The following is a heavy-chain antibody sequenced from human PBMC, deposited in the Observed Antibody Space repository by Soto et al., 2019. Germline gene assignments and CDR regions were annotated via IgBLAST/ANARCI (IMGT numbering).Heavy chain of an antibody. D-gene: IGHD2-21*02. CDR3: ARLEVTSADSFDV. Sequence: QVQLQQWGAGLLKPSETLSLTCAVYGDSFSGPYWTWIRQTPGKGLEWIGEINHSGSTDYPPSLKRRVTISVDTSKNQFSLNLSCVSAADTAVYFCARLEVTSADSFDVWGPGTMVTVSS. CDR2: INHSGST. J-gene: IGHJ3*01. V-gene: IGHV4-34*01. CDR1: GDSFSGPY.